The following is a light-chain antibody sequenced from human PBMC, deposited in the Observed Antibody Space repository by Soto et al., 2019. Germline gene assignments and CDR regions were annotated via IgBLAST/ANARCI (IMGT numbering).Light chain of an antibody. CDR2: GAS. V-gene: IGKV3-20*01. CDR3: QQYSGSPFT. J-gene: IGKJ3*01. Sequence: EIVLTQSPGTLSLSPGERATLSCRASQSVSSSFLAWYQQKPGQAPRLLIYGASSRATGIPDRFSGSGSGTDFTLTISRLEPEDFAVYYCQQYSGSPFTFGPGTTVDIK. CDR1: QSVSSSF.